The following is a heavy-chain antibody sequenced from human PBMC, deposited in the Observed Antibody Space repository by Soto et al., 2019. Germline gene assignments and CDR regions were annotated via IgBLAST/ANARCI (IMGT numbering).Heavy chain of an antibody. J-gene: IGHJ6*02. CDR3: AKSRDGYSFYYFYGMDV. Sequence: SLRLSCAASGFTFSNYGMHWVRQAQGKGLEWVAAILYDGSNTYYADSVKGRFTISRDNSKNTLYLQMNSLRAEDTAVYHCAKSRDGYSFYYFYGMDVWGQGTTVTVSS. V-gene: IGHV3-30*18. CDR1: GFTFSNYG. CDR2: ILYDGSNT. D-gene: IGHD4-4*01.